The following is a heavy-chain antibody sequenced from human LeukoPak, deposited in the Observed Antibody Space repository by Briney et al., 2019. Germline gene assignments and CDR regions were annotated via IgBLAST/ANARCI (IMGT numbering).Heavy chain of an antibody. J-gene: IGHJ5*02. Sequence: ASVKVSCKASGYTFTTYDINWVRQATGQGLEWMGWMNPNSGNTGYAQKFQGRVTMTRSTSISTAYMELSSLRSEDTAVYYCARGPNKSDGGNSGSAWFDPWGQGTLVTVSS. CDR1: GYTFTTYD. CDR2: MNPNSGNT. CDR3: ARGPNKSDGGNSGSAWFDP. V-gene: IGHV1-8*01. D-gene: IGHD4-23*01.